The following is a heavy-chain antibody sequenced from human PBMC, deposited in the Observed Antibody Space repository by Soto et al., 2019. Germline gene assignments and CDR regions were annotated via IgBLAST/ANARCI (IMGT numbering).Heavy chain of an antibody. CDR2: FYPGDSDT. CDR1: GYYFPSYW. D-gene: IGHD3-16*01. J-gene: IGHJ4*02. V-gene: IGHV5-51*01. Sequence: EVQLVQSGAEVKKPGESLTISCKGSGYYFPSYWIGWVRQMPGKGLEWMGIFYPGDSDTRYSPSFQGQVTISADRSISTAYLQWSSLTPSDTAMYYCARQGNVSEGFDYWGQGTLVTVSS. CDR3: ARQGNVSEGFDY.